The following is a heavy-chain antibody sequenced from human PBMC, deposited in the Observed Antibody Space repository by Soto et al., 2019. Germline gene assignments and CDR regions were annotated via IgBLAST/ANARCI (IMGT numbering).Heavy chain of an antibody. V-gene: IGHV3-48*03. D-gene: IGHD3-9*01. CDR1: GFTFSSNE. CDR3: ATAGLTGNV. J-gene: IGHJ6*02. Sequence: GGSLRLSCAPSGFTFSSNEMNWVRQAPGKGLEWVSYISVSGSMRFYADAVRGRFTISRDNTKKMLYLQMNSLRVEDTALYYCATAGLTGNVWGQGTPVTFSS. CDR2: ISVSGSMR.